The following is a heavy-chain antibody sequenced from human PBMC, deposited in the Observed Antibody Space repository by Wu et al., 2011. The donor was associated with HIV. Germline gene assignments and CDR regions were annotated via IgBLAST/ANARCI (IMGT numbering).Heavy chain of an antibody. J-gene: IGHJ3*02. CDR2: SIPIFNTA. Sequence: QVQLVQSGAEVKKPGSSVKVSCKASGGTLSTYGISWVRQAPGQGLEWMGGSIPIFNTANYAQKFQGRVTITADESTSTAYMELSSLRSEDTAMYYCARERIPESGRPMAFDIWGLGTMVTVSS. D-gene: IGHD2-21*01. CDR1: GGTLSTYG. V-gene: IGHV1-69*12. CDR3: ARERIPESGRPMAFDI.